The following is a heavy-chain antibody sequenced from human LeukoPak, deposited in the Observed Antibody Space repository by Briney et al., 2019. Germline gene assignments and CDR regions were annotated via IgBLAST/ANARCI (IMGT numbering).Heavy chain of an antibody. V-gene: IGHV1-2*02. CDR2: INPDSGDS. CDR1: GYTFTDYY. D-gene: IGHD5-12*01. J-gene: IGHJ4*02. Sequence: ASVKVSCKASGYTFTDYYIHWVRQAPGQGLEWMAFINPDSGDSYSAPKFQSRVTMTRDTSISTASMELNWLTSDDTAVYYCATGVATAFTYWGQGTLVTVSS. CDR3: ATGVATAFTY.